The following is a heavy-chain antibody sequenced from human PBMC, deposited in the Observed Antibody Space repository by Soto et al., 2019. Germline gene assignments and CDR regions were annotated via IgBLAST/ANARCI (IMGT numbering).Heavy chain of an antibody. Sequence: SETLSLTCTVSGGSISSYYWSWIRQPPGKGLEWIGYIYYSGSTNYNPSLKSRVTKSVDTSKNQFSLKLSSVTAADTAVYYCARGEGGIVVEYYYYYMDVWGKGTTVTVSS. CDR3: ARGEGGIVVEYYYYYMDV. CDR2: IYYSGST. D-gene: IGHD2-21*01. CDR1: GGSISSYY. V-gene: IGHV4-59*08. J-gene: IGHJ6*03.